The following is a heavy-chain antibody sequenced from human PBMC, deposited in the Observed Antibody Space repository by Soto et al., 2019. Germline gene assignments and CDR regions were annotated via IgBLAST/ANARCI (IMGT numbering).Heavy chain of an antibody. CDR2: IIPIFGTA. D-gene: IGHD1-1*01. CDR1: GGTFSSYA. CDR3: ARAERVGGTIYYYYGMDV. V-gene: IGHV1-69*01. J-gene: IGHJ6*02. Sequence: QVPLVQSGAEVKKPGSSVKVSCKASGGTFSSYAISWVRQAPGQGLEWMGGIIPIFGTANYEQKFQGRVTITADESTSTAYMVLSSLRSEDTAVYYCARAERVGGTIYYYYGMDVWGQGTTVTVSS.